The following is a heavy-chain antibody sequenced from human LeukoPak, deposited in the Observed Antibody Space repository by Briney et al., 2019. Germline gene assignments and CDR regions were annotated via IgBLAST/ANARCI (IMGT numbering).Heavy chain of an antibody. Sequence: SETLSLNCTVSGGSISSYYWSWIRQPPGKGVEGFGYIYYSGSTNYNPSLKSRVTISVDTSNNQFSLKLSSVTADDTDVYYCARHPPCDYGIDYWGQRTVV. CDR2: IYYSGST. D-gene: IGHD4-17*01. CDR1: GGSISSYY. V-gene: IGHV4-59*08. CDR3: ARHPPCDYGIDY. J-gene: IGHJ4*02.